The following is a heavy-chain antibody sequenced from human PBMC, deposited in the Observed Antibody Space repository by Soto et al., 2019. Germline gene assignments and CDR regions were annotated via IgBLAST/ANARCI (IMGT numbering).Heavy chain of an antibody. CDR2: INPSGGSA. CDR3: ASGPRGGDSPPHVY. V-gene: IGHV1-46*03. Sequence: QVQLVQSGAEVKKPGASVKVSCKASGYTFTSYYMHWVRQAPGQGLEWMGIINPSGGSASYAQKVQGRGTMTRDTSTSTVYMELSSLRSEDTAVYYCASGPRGGDSPPHVYWGQGTLVTVSS. J-gene: IGHJ4*02. CDR1: GYTFTSYY. D-gene: IGHD2-21*02.